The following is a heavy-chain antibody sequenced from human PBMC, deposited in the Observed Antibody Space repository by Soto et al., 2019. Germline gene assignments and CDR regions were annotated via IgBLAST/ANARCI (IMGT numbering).Heavy chain of an antibody. Sequence: PLETLSLTCTVPGGSVSIGTYYWSWIRQPPGKGLEWIGFIHYSGSTNYNPSLKSRVTMSVDTSKNQFSLKLTSVNAADTAVYYCTRGGDAYKNGHWGQGTLVTVSS. V-gene: IGHV4-61*01. CDR3: TRGGDAYKNGH. CDR2: IHYSGST. D-gene: IGHD2-21*01. J-gene: IGHJ4*02. CDR1: GGSVSIGTYY.